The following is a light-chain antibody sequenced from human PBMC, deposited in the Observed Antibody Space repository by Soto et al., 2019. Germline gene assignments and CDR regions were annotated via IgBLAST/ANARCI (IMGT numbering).Light chain of an antibody. Sequence: HCVLNQPPSASGAPGRSVSISCTGTSSDIGGYDYVSWYQQHPGKAPKLIIYEVNKRPSGVPDRFSGSKSGNTASLIVSGLQAEDEADYYCSSYAGSNNLVFAGGTK. CDR2: EVN. CDR3: SSYAGSNNLV. CDR1: SSDIGGYDY. J-gene: IGLJ3*02. V-gene: IGLV2-8*01.